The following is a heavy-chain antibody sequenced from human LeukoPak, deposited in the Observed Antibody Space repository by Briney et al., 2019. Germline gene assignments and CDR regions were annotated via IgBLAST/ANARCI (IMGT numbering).Heavy chain of an antibody. CDR2: VYPDDSDT. J-gene: IGHJ4*02. Sequence: GESLKISCKASGYSFTSYWIGWVRQMPGKGLEWMGIVYPDDSDTRYSPSFQGQVTISADKSINTAYLQWSSLKASDTAMYYCATPYPREYCSSSACYFNYWGQGTLVTVSS. D-gene: IGHD2-2*01. CDR1: GYSFTSYW. CDR3: ATPYPREYCSSSACYFNY. V-gene: IGHV5-51*01.